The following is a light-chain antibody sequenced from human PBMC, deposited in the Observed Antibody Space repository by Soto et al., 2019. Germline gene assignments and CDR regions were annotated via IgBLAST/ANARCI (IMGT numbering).Light chain of an antibody. CDR1: QRVSSD. J-gene: IGKJ4*01. V-gene: IGKV3-15*01. CDR2: GAS. CDR3: QQYNNWPLT. Sequence: EKVMTQSPATLSAAPGERATLSCRASQRVSSDLAWYQQKPGQAPRLLIYGASTRATGIPARFSGSGSGTEFTLTISSLQSEDFAFYYCQQYNNWPLTFGGGTKVEIK.